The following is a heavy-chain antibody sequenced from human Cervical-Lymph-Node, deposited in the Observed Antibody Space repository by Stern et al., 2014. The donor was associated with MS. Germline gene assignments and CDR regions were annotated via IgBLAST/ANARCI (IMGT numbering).Heavy chain of an antibody. CDR2: GFYSGNT. V-gene: IGHV4-39*01. CDR3: ARHLPPMGYKDGVYV. J-gene: IGHJ6*02. Sequence: VQLVESGPGLLKPSETLSLTCTVSGGSLSTDNSYWAWIRQSPGKGLEWIGSGFYSGNTYFSPSLQSGAIIPVDTSKNQVSLKLPSVTAADTGVYYCARHLPPMGYKDGVYVWGQGTTVTVSS. D-gene: IGHD5-12*01. CDR1: GGSLSTDNSY.